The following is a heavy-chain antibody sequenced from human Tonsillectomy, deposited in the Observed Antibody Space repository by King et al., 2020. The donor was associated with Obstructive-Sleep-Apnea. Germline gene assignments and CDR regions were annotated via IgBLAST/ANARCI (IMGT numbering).Heavy chain of an antibody. V-gene: IGHV3-74*01. D-gene: IGHD3-3*02. CDR1: GFTFSNYW. CDR3: ARSSLGAIDI. Sequence: VQLVESGGGLVQPGGSLRLSCAASGFTFSNYWMHWVRQAPGKGLVWVSLIYSDGSRTTHADSVKGRFTISRDNAKNTLYLQMNSLRAEDTAVYYCARSSLGAIDIWGQGTMVTVSS. J-gene: IGHJ3*02. CDR2: IYSDGSRT.